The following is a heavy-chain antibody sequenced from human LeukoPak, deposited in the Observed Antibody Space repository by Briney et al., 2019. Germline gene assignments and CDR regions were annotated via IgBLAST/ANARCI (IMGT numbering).Heavy chain of an antibody. D-gene: IGHD2-8*01. CDR3: AKDSDTYGHRHFDH. CDR2: IGFDGSKI. V-gene: IGHV3-30*02. J-gene: IGHJ4*02. Sequence: PGGSLRLFCVASGFTFSSYGMQWVRQAPGKGLEWVAFIGFDGSKIYYADSVKGRFTISRDNSKNTVNLQMNSLRVEDTAVYYCAKDSDTYGHRHFDHWGQGTLVTVSS. CDR1: GFTFSSYG.